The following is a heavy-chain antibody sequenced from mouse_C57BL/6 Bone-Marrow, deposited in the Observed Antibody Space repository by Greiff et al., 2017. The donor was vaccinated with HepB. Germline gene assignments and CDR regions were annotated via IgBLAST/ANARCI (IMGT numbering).Heavy chain of an antibody. CDR2: INPNYGTT. D-gene: IGHD2-4*01. J-gene: IGHJ2*01. CDR3: ARYRTYYDYDYFDY. Sequence: VQLKESGPELVKPGASVKISCKASGYSFTDYNMNWVKQSNGKSLEWIGVINPNYGTTSYNQKFKGKATLTVDQSSSTAYMQLNSLTSEDSAVYYSARYRTYYDYDYFDYWGQGTTLTVSS. V-gene: IGHV1-39*01. CDR1: GYSFTDYN.